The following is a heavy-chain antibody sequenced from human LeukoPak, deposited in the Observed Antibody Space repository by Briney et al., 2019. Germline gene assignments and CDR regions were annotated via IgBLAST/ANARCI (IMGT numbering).Heavy chain of an antibody. CDR3: ARHFVTITMIVGDDAFDI. CDR2: IYYSGST. Sequence: SETLSLTCTVSGGSISSYFWSWVRQPPGKGLEWIGYIYYSGSTKYNPSLKSRVTISLDTSKNQFSLKLTSVTAADTAVYYCARHFVTITMIVGDDAFDIWGQGTMVTVSS. D-gene: IGHD3-22*01. J-gene: IGHJ3*02. V-gene: IGHV4-59*08. CDR1: GGSISSYF.